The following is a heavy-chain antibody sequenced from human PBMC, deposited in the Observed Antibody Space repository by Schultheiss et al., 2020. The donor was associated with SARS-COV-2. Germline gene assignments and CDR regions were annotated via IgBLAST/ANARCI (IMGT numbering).Heavy chain of an antibody. CDR2: INHSGST. Sequence: GSLRLSCAVYGGSFSGYYWSWIRQPPGKGLEWIGEINHSGSTNYNPSLKSRVTISVDTSKNQFSLKLSSVTAADTAVYYCARSPKCLTMVRGDEPNPVDYWGQGTLVTVSS. CDR3: ARSPKCLTMVRGDEPNPVDY. D-gene: IGHD3-10*01. J-gene: IGHJ4*02. V-gene: IGHV4-34*01. CDR1: GGSFSGYY.